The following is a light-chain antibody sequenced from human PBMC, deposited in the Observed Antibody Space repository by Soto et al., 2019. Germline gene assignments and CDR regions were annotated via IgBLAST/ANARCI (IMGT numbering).Light chain of an antibody. CDR3: QHYSTWLWM. CDR2: GAS. V-gene: IGKV3-15*01. J-gene: IGKJ1*01. CDR1: QSVSSK. Sequence: EIVMTQSPATLSVSPGERATLSCRASQSVSSKLAWYQQKPGQGPRLLIYGASTRATGIPARFSGSGSGTEFTLTISSLQSEDFAVYYCQHYSTWLWMFGQGTKVEIK.